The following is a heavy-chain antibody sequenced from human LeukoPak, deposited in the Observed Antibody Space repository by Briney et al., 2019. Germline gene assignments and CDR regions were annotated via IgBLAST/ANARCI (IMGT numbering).Heavy chain of an antibody. CDR3: ARHVKWLRGTNCFDY. V-gene: IGHV1-18*01. CDR2: ISAYNGNT. J-gene: IGHJ4*02. D-gene: IGHD5-12*01. CDR1: GYTFTSYG. Sequence: ASVKVSCKASGYTFTSYGISWVRQAPGQGLEWMGWISAYNGNTNYAQKLQGRVTMTTDTSTSTAYMELRSLRSDDTAVYYCARHVKWLRGTNCFDYWGQGTLVTVSS.